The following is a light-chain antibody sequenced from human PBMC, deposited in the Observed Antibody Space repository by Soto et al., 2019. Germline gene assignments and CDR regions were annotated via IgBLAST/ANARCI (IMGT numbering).Light chain of an antibody. V-gene: IGKV1-5*03. CDR3: PQQLSF. Sequence: QMSQTPSTLSASVGDRVTITCRASQSISSWLAWYQQKPGKAPKLLIYKASSLESGVPSRFSGSGSGTEFTLTIRSLQPDDFATYVCPQQLSFFAHGARLAIK. CDR1: QSISSW. CDR2: KAS. J-gene: IGKJ5*01.